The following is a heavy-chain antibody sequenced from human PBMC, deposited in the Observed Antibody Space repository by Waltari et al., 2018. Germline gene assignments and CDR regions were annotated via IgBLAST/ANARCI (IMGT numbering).Heavy chain of an antibody. CDR3: SRGARRTTMTTGWWYVDL. CDR1: GFTYSAYW. D-gene: IGHD4-17*01. J-gene: IGHJ2*01. CDR2: SNSGGGIP. V-gene: IGHV3-74*01. Sequence: EVQLVESGGGLLQPGGSLRLSCVASGFTYSAYWKHWVRQAPGEGLEWVSQSNSGGGIPSHADSVRGRFTIFKDNAKHTVEQQTNSLRDADTHIYYCSRGARRTTMTTGWWYVDLWGRGTQVTVAS.